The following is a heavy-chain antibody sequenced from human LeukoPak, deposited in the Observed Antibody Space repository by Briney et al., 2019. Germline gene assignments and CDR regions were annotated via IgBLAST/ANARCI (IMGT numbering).Heavy chain of an antibody. CDR3: AKQVYGDYGGVDY. V-gene: IGHV4-59*08. J-gene: IGHJ4*02. D-gene: IGHD4-17*01. Sequence: PSETLSHTCTLSGGSISRFFWSWIRPPPGKRLEWIGYIYYTGNTNYNPSLISRDTISVDTSKNPFSLKLSSVTAADTAVYYCAKQVYGDYGGVDYWGQGTLVTVSS. CDR2: IYYTGNT. CDR1: GGSISRFF.